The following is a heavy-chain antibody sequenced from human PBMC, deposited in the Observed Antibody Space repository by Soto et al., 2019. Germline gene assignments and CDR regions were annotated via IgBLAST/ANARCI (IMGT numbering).Heavy chain of an antibody. CDR1: GFTFSNHW. D-gene: IGHD1-26*01. V-gene: IGHV3-7*01. CDR3: AKEYR. CDR2: IKEDGSEK. Sequence: EVQLVESGGGLVQPGGSLRLSCTASGFTFSNHWMRWVRQAPGKGLERVASIKEDGSEKYYVDSVKGRFTISRDNAKNSLYLQMNSLRAEDTAVYYCAKEYRWGQGTLVTVSS. J-gene: IGHJ4*02.